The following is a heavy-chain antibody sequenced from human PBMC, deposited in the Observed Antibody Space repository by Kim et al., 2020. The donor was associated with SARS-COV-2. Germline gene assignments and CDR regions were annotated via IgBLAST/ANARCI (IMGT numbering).Heavy chain of an antibody. CDR2: IDGSDGTT. CDR3: LKGGWGWIWDH. CDR1: GFTFTGYA. V-gene: IGHV3-23*01. J-gene: IGHJ4*02. D-gene: IGHD2-2*03. Sequence: GGSLRLSCTTSGFTFTGYAMSWVRQAPGKVLEWVSSIDGSDGTTYYVDSVKGRFTISRDDSKSTLYLWMTSLRADDTAVYYCLKGGWGWIWDHWGQGAHVTVAS.